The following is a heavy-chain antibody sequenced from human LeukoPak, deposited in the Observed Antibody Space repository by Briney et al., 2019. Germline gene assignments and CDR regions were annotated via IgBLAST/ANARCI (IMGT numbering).Heavy chain of an antibody. D-gene: IGHD3-9*01. J-gene: IGHJ3*02. Sequence: ASVKVSCKASGYTFTGYYMHWVRQAPGQGLEWMGSINPNSGGTNYAQKFQGRVTMTRDTSISTAYMELSRLRSDDTAVYYCARRGLRGYYDIGGALDAFDIWGQGTMVTVSS. V-gene: IGHV1-2*02. CDR1: GYTFTGYY. CDR3: ARRGLRGYYDIGGALDAFDI. CDR2: INPNSGGT.